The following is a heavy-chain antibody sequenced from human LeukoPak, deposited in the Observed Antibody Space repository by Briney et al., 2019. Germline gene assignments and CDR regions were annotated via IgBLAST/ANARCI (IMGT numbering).Heavy chain of an antibody. D-gene: IGHD3-3*01. CDR2: MYPNRGNS. V-gene: IGHV1-8*03. Sequence: GASVKVSCXASGYIFPNYDINWVRQPTGQGLEWMGWMYPNRGNSDYVQKFQGRVTIPRNTSIRKHYMELSGLRSEDTAVYYCARSPRSTNSIFGVVRLQRKWFGPWGQGTLVTVSS. CDR3: ARSPRSTNSIFGVVRLQRKWFGP. J-gene: IGHJ5*02. CDR1: GYIFPNYD.